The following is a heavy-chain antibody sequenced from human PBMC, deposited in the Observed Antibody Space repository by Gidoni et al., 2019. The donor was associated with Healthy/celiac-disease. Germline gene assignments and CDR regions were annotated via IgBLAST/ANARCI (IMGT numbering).Heavy chain of an antibody. CDR3: ARERGDSSGYYYLDY. V-gene: IGHV3-33*01. J-gene: IGHJ4*02. CDR2: IWYDGSNK. Sequence: QVQLVESGGGVVQPGRSLRLSCAASGFTFSSYGMHWVRQAPGKGLEWVAVIWYDGSNKYYADSVKGRFTISRDNSKNTLYLQMNSLRAEDTAVYYCARERGDSSGYYYLDYWGQGTLVTVSS. D-gene: IGHD3-22*01. CDR1: GFTFSSYG.